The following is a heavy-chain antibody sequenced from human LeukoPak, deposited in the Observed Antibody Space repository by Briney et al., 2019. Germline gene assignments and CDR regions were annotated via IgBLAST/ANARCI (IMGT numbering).Heavy chain of an antibody. D-gene: IGHD3-10*01. Sequence: GASVKVSCKASGYTFTAYYLHWVRQAPGQGLEWMGWINPNGGGTVYAPKFQGRVSMTRDTSISTAYLELSRLTSDDTAVYYCARLDLRVYRSGTFVGSWGQGTLVTVSS. CDR2: INPNGGGT. CDR3: ARLDLRVYRSGTFVGS. V-gene: IGHV1-2*02. CDR1: GYTFTAYY. J-gene: IGHJ1*01.